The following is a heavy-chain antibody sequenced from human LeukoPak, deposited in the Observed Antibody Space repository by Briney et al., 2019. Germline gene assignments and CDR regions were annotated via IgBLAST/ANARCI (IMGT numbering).Heavy chain of an antibody. Sequence: SETLSLTCTVSGGSISSYYWSWIRQSPGKGLEWIGYIYYSGSTNYNPSLKSRVTISVDTSKNQFSLKLSSVTAADTAVYYCARAYSYGSEIDYWGQGTLVTVSS. CDR1: GGSISSYY. V-gene: IGHV4-59*01. D-gene: IGHD5-18*01. CDR3: ARAYSYGSEIDY. CDR2: IYYSGST. J-gene: IGHJ4*02.